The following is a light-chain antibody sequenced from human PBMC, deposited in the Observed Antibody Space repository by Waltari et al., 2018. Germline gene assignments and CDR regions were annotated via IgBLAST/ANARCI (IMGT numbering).Light chain of an antibody. CDR1: NIESKS. CDR3: QVWDANTDPGV. V-gene: IGLV3-21*01. Sequence: SYVLTQPPSVAVAPGETARVTCGGNNIESKSVHWYQQKPGQAPVLVIPYDSDRPSGSPERFSGSNSGDTATLTISRVEAGDEADYYCQVWDANTDPGVFGTGTEVTVL. CDR2: YDS. J-gene: IGLJ1*01.